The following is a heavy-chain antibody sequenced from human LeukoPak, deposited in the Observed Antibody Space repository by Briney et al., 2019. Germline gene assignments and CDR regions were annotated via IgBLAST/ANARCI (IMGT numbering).Heavy chain of an antibody. CDR2: ICYSGST. V-gene: IGHV4-39*01. CDR3: ARHRHPLGEWLLPYDY. CDR1: GGSISSSSYY. J-gene: IGHJ4*02. Sequence: SETLSLTCTVSGGSISSSSYYWGWIRQPPGKGLEWIGSICYSGSTYYNPYLKSRVTISVDTSKNQFSLKLSSVTAADTAVYYCARHRHPLGEWLLPYDYWGQGTLVTVSS. D-gene: IGHD3-3*01.